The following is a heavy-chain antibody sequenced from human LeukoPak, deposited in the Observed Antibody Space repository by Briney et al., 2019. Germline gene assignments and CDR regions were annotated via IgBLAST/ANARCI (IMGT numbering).Heavy chain of an antibody. CDR3: ASIRGTLGY. Sequence: PGGSLRLSCAASGFTFSDRFMDWVRQAPGKGLEWVGRIKNKANSYITQYAASMEGRFTISRDDSKNSLYLQMSSLKTEDTAMYYCASIRGTLGYWGQGTVVTVSS. CDR1: GFTFSDRF. J-gene: IGHJ4*02. D-gene: IGHD1-26*01. V-gene: IGHV3-72*01. CDR2: IKNKANSYIT.